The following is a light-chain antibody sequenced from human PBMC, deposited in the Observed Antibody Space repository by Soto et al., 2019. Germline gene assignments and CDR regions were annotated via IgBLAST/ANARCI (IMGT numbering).Light chain of an antibody. J-gene: IGLJ2*01. V-gene: IGLV1-40*01. Sequence: QPVLTQPPSVSGAPGQRVTISCTGSSSNIGAGYDVHWYQQIPETAPKLLIYGNSNRPSGVPDRFSGSKSGTSASLAITGLQAEDEADYYCQSYDSRLRVVFGGGTKVTVL. CDR2: GNS. CDR1: SSNIGAGYD. CDR3: QSYDSRLRVV.